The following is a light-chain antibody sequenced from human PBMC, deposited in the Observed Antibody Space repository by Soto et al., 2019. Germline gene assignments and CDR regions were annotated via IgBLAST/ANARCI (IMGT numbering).Light chain of an antibody. CDR3: CSYAGSSTFV. CDR2: DVT. Sequence: QSVLTQPRSVSGSPGQSVTISCTGTSSDVGGYNYVSWYQQHPDKAPKLMIYDVTKRPSGVPHRFSGSKSDNTASLTISGLQAEDEADYYCCSYAGSSTFVFGTGTKVTVL. V-gene: IGLV2-11*01. J-gene: IGLJ1*01. CDR1: SSDVGGYNY.